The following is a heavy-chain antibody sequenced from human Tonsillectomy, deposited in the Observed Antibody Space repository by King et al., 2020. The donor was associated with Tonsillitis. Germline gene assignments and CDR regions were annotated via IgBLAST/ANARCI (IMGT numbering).Heavy chain of an antibody. V-gene: IGHV3-23*04. CDR1: GFTFSSYA. CDR3: AKRGTLPLWYLDH. J-gene: IGHJ4*02. CDR2: TSSSGSST. D-gene: IGHD5/OR15-5a*01. Sequence: VQLVESGGDLVQPGGSLRLSCAASGFTFSSYAMSWVRQAPGKGLQWVSTTSSSGSSTYYADSVKGRFTISRDNSKNTLYLQLSSLRAEDTAVYYCAKRGTLPLWYLDHWGQGTLVSVSS.